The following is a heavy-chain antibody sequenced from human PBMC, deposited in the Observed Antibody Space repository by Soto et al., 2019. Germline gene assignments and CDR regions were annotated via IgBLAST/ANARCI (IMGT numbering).Heavy chain of an antibody. D-gene: IGHD5-18*01. CDR1: GGSMSPYH. V-gene: IGHV4-59*01. CDR2: IHYSGST. CDR3: VREGDTRDLNWFDP. Sequence: PSETLSLTCTISGGSMSPYHWSWIRQSPGKGLEWIGEIHYSGSTKFNPSLRNRVSLSVDTSKNQLSLGLTSATAADTAIYYCVREGDTRDLNWFDPWGRGVMVTVSS. J-gene: IGHJ5*02.